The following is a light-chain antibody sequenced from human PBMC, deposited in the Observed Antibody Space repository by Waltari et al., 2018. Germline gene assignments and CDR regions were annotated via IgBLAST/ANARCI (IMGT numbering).Light chain of an antibody. J-gene: IGLJ2*01. Sequence: QSVLTQPPSASATPGQRVTISCSGLSSHIGSNTVTWYHHLPGTAPKLLIYTNNQRPSGVPDRFSGSKSGTSASLAISGLQSEDEADYYCAVWDDSLNGVVFGGGTKLTVL. V-gene: IGLV1-44*01. CDR1: SSHIGSNT. CDR3: AVWDDSLNGVV. CDR2: TNN.